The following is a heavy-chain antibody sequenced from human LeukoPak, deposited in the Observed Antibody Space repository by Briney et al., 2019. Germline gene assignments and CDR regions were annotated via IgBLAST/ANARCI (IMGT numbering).Heavy chain of an antibody. CDR3: ARDYADYVGYFFFDY. CDR1: GFTFNNYA. J-gene: IGHJ4*02. V-gene: IGHV3-23*01. Sequence: GGSPRLSCAASGFTFNNYAMNWVRQAPGKGLEWVSSISGGGETTYNADSAKGRFTISRDNSQNTLCLQMNSLRAEDTAVYYCARDYADYVGYFFFDYWGQGTLVTVSS. D-gene: IGHD4-17*01. CDR2: ISGGGETT.